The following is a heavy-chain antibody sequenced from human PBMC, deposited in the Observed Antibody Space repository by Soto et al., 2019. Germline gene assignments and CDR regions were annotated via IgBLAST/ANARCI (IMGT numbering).Heavy chain of an antibody. D-gene: IGHD2-21*01. CDR1: GFTFSNYA. Sequence: QVQLVESGGGVVQPGRSLRLSCVASGFTFSNYAMHWVRQAPGKGLEWVAIVSYDGDNEYYADSVRGRFFISRDNSRNTLYLQGSSLSHEDTAVYYCAKDGGPAYCHGPGCSAEHFDFWGQGTQVTVSS. CDR3: AKDGGPAYCHGPGCSAEHFDF. V-gene: IGHV3-30*18. J-gene: IGHJ4*02. CDR2: VSYDGDNE.